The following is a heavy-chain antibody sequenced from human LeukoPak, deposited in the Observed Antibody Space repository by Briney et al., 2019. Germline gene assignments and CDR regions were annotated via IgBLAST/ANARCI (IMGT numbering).Heavy chain of an antibody. J-gene: IGHJ6*02. CDR3: ARAHSLHGDIVVVPAAIRYYYYRMDV. V-gene: IGHV1-69*01. D-gene: IGHD2-2*01. CDR1: GGTFSSYA. CDR2: IIPIFGTA. Sequence: SVKVSCKASGGTFSSYAISWVRQAPGQGLEWMGGIIPIFGTANYAQKFQGRVTITADESTSTAYMELSSLRSEDTAVYYCARAHSLHGDIVVVPAAIRYYYYRMDVWGQGTTVTVSS.